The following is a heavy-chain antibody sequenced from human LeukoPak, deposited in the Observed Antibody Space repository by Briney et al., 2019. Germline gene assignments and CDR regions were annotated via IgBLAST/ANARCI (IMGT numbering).Heavy chain of an antibody. V-gene: IGHV1-69*04. CDR2: IIPILGIA. Sequence: VASVKVSCKASGGTFSSYAMSWVRPAPGQGLAWVGRIIPILGIANYAQKFQGRVTITADKSTSTAYMELSSLRSEDTAVYYCARDPSDLVTDNYYYGMDVWGQGTTVTVSS. CDR1: GGTFSSYA. D-gene: IGHD2-15*01. J-gene: IGHJ6*02. CDR3: ARDPSDLVTDNYYYGMDV.